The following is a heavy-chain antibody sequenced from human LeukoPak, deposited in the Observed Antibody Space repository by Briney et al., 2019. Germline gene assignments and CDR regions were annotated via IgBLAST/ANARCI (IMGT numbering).Heavy chain of an antibody. J-gene: IGHJ4*02. Sequence: GGSLRLSCAASGFTFSSYSMNWVRQAPGKGLEWVSSISSSSSYIYYADSVKGRFTISRDNAKNPLYLQMNSLRAEDTAVYYCARDYYDSSGPTYYDYWGQGTLVTVSS. CDR2: ISSSSSYI. V-gene: IGHV3-21*01. CDR3: ARDYYDSSGPTYYDY. D-gene: IGHD3-22*01. CDR1: GFTFSSYS.